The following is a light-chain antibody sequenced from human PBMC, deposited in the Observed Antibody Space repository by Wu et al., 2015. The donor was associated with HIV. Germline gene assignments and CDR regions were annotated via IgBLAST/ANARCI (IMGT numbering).Light chain of an antibody. J-gene: IGKJ1*01. Sequence: EILLTQSPGNLSLSRGQRATLSCRASQAISSSHLGWYQERPGQAPRLLIFGASTRATGIPARFSGSGSVTDFTLTIDRLEPDDFAIYYCQQYNSHPWTFGQGTKVEIK. CDR2: GAS. CDR1: QAISSSH. CDR3: QQYNSHPWT. V-gene: IGKV3-20*01.